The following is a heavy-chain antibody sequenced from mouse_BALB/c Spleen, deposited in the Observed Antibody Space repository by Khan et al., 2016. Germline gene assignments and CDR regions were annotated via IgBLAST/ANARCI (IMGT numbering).Heavy chain of an antibody. Sequence: QVQLQQSGAELVRPGTSVKVSCKASGYAFTNYLIEWVKQRPGQGLEWIGVINPGSGGTNYNEKFKGKATLTADKSSSTAYMQLSSLTSDDSADFFSESSDGYDVGYAYWGQGTLVTVSA. CDR1: GYAFTNYL. CDR2: INPGSGGT. D-gene: IGHD2-2*01. J-gene: IGHJ3*01. V-gene: IGHV1-54*01. CDR3: ESSDGYDVGYAY.